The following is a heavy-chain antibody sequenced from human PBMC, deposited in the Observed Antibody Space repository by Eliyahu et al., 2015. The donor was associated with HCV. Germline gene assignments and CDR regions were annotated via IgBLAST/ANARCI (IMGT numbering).Heavy chain of an antibody. V-gene: IGHV3-48*03. D-gene: IGHD3-10*01. CDR3: AREWGITMVRGVMGAFDI. J-gene: IGHJ3*02. Sequence: EVQLVESGGGLVQPGGSLXLSCAASGFXFXXXEMNWVRQAPGKGLEWVSYISSSGSTIYYADSVKGRFTISRDNAKNSLYLQMNSLRAEDTAVYYCAREWGITMVRGVMGAFDIWGQGTMVTVSS. CDR2: ISSSGSTI. CDR1: GFXFXXXE.